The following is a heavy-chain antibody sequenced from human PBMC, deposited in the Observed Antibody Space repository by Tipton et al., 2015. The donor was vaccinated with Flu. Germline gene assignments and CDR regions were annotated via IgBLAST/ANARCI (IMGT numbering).Heavy chain of an antibody. D-gene: IGHD4-17*01. V-gene: IGHV4-38-2*01. J-gene: IGHJ2*01. CDR3: ARMEWTVTTPRYFDL. Sequence: TLSLTCAVSGDSISSDYYWCWIRQFPGKGLEWIVTVSRTGSTIYNPSLMSRVTISIDTSKNQFSLKLSSMTAADTAVYYCARMEWTVTTPRYFDLWGRGTMVTVSS. CDR2: VSRTGST. CDR1: GDSISSDYY.